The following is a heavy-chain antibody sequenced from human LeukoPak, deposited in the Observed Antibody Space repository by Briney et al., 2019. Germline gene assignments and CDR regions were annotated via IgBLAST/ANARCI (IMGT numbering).Heavy chain of an antibody. Sequence: GGSLRLSCAASGFTFSSYSMNWVRQAPGKGLEWVSYISSSSSTIYYADSVKGRFTISRDNAKNSLYLQMNSLRAEDTAVYYCARARHLYYYDYDYWGQGTLVTVSS. J-gene: IGHJ4*02. V-gene: IGHV3-48*04. CDR2: ISSSSSTI. CDR3: ARARHLYYYDYDY. CDR1: GFTFSSYS. D-gene: IGHD3-22*01.